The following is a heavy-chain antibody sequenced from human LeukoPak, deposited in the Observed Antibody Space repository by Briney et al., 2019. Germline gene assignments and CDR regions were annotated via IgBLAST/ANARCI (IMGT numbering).Heavy chain of an antibody. CDR3: TTTDDSSGYLSDY. V-gene: IGHV3-30*04. CDR2: ISYDGSNK. D-gene: IGHD3-22*01. J-gene: IGHJ4*02. Sequence: GGSLRLSCAASGFTFSSYAMHWVRQAPGKGLEWVAVISYDGSNKYYADSVKGRFTISRDNSKNTLYLQMNSLKTEDTAVYYCTTTDDSSGYLSDYWGQGTLVTVSS. CDR1: GFTFSSYA.